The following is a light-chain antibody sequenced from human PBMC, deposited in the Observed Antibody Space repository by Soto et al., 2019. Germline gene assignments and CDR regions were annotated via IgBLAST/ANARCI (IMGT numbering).Light chain of an antibody. CDR1: RVISTW. CDR2: KAS. CDR3: QQYNSYLLT. Sequence: DIQMTQSPSTLSASVGDRVTIIGRASRVISTWLAWYQQKPGKAPKLLIYKASSLESGVPSRFSGSGSGTEFTLTISSLQPDDFATYYCQQYNSYLLTFGGGTKVEIK. V-gene: IGKV1-5*03. J-gene: IGKJ4*01.